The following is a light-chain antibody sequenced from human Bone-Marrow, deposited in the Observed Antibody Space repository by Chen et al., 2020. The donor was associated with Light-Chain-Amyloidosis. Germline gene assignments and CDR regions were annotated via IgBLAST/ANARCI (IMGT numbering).Light chain of an antibody. J-gene: IGLJ1*01. V-gene: IGLV2-14*01. CDR2: EVT. CDR3: SSYTITNTLV. CDR1: SSDVGGDNH. Sequence: QSALTQPAPVSGSPGQSITIPCTGTSSDVGGDNHVSWYQQHPDKAPKLMIYEVTNRPSWVPDRFSGSKSDNPASLTISGLQTEDEADYFCSSYTITNTLVFGSGTRVTVL.